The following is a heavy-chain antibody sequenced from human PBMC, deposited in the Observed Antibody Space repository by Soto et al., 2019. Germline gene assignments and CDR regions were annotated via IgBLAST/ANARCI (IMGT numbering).Heavy chain of an antibody. J-gene: IGHJ4*02. CDR1: GGSISSGGYS. D-gene: IGHD2-2*01. CDR2: IYHSGST. Sequence: TLSLTCTVSGGSISSGGYSWSWIRQPPGKGLEWIGYIYHSGSTYYNPSLKSRVTISVDRSKNQFSLKLSSVTAADTAVYYCARVGCSSTSCSGVDSWGQGTLVTVSS. CDR3: ARVGCSSTSCSGVDS. V-gene: IGHV4-30-2*01.